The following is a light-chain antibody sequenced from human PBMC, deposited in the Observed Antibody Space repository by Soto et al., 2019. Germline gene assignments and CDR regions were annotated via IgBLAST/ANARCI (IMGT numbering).Light chain of an antibody. J-gene: IGKJ4*02. CDR1: QSVSSY. Sequence: EIVLTQSPATLSLSPGERATLSCRASQSVSSYLAWYQQKPGQAPRLLIYDASNRATGIQASFSGSGSGTDFTLTISSLEPEDFAVYYCQQRSNWPPTFGGGTKVEIK. CDR2: DAS. V-gene: IGKV3-11*01. CDR3: QQRSNWPPT.